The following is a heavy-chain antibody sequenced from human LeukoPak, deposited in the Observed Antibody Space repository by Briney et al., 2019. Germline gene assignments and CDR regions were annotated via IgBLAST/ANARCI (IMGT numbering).Heavy chain of an antibody. V-gene: IGHV4-34*01. J-gene: IGHJ3*02. CDR3: ARGITMIAVSRAAFDI. D-gene: IGHD3-22*01. CDR1: GGSFSGYY. Sequence: SETLSLTCAVYGGSFSGYYWRWIRQPPGKGLEWIGEINHSGSTNYNPSLKRRVTISVDTSKNQFSLKLSSVTAADTAVYYCARGITMIAVSRAAFDIWGQGTMVTVSS. CDR2: INHSGST.